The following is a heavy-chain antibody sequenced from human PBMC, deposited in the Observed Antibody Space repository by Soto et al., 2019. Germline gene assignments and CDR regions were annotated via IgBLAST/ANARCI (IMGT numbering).Heavy chain of an antibody. V-gene: IGHV4-34*01. CDR2: INHSGST. J-gene: IGHJ4*02. CDR1: AGSSSAYY. Sequence: SQTLSLTYAVYAGSSSAYYWTWIRQPPGTGLEWIGEINHSGSTNYNPSLKSRVTISVDTSKKQFSLKLTSVTAADTAVYSCKIRKLTGLFDYWGKASLVTVSS. CDR3: KIRKLTGLFDY. D-gene: IGHD1-1*01.